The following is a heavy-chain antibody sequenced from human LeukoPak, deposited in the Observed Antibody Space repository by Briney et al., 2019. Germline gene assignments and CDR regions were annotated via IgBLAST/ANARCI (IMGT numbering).Heavy chain of an antibody. V-gene: IGHV3-48*02. CDR1: GFTFSSYW. J-gene: IGHJ4*02. Sequence: GGSLRLSCTASGFTFSSYWMHWVRQAPGKGLEWVSYISGSSSTIYYADSVKVRFTISRDNAKNSLYLQTHSLRDEDTAVYYCARDYTYRSSSIIDYWGQGTLVTVSS. D-gene: IGHD6-6*01. CDR2: ISGSSSTI. CDR3: ARDYTYRSSSIIDY.